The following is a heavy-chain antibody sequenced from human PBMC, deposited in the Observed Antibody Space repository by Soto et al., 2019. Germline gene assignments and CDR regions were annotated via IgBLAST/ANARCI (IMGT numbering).Heavy chain of an antibody. D-gene: IGHD3-10*01. Sequence: QGKLVQSGPEVKKPGASVKVSCTASGYSFSGYDITWVRQAPGQGLEWLGWVSTSIRSTMSAEKLQGRLTLTTDTSTTTVYMELRGLTSDDTAVYYCARDSGAALYGEDALDIWGQGTMVSVSS. CDR3: ARDSGAALYGEDALDI. CDR1: GYSFSGYD. V-gene: IGHV1-18*04. J-gene: IGHJ3*02. CDR2: VSTSIRST.